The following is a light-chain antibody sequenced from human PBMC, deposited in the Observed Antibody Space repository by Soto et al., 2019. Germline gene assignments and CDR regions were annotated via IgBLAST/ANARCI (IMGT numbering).Light chain of an antibody. CDR3: QQYASSPLT. Sequence: EIVLTQSPGTLSLSPGERATLSCRASQSVSNNYLAWCQQKPGQAPRLLIYGASSRATGIPDRFSGSGSGADFTLTINGLEPEDCAVYYCQQYASSPLTFGGGTKVDIK. V-gene: IGKV3-20*01. CDR2: GAS. J-gene: IGKJ4*01. CDR1: QSVSNNY.